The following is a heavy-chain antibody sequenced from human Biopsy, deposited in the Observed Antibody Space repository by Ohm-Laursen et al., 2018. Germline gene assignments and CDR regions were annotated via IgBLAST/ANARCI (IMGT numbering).Heavy chain of an antibody. CDR3: AGDDSRNEKNAFDI. CDR1: GGTFSYYG. D-gene: IGHD3-22*01. J-gene: IGHJ3*02. V-gene: IGHV1-69*06. CDR2: NIPILGTG. Sequence: ASVKVSCKAPGGTFSYYGVNWVRQAPGQGLEWLGGNIPILGTGNYAQKFQDRVTVAADTSTSTATMELRSLRSDDTAVYYCAGDDSRNEKNAFDIWGQGTMVTVSS.